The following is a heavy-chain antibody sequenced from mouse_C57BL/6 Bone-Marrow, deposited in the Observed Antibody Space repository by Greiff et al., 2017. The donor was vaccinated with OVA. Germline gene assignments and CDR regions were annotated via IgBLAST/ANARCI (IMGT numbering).Heavy chain of an antibody. Sequence: VQLQQSGAELVRPGTSVKVSCKASGYAFTNYLIEWVKQRPGQGLEWIGVINPGSGGTNYNEKFKGKATLTADKSSSTAYMQLSSLTSEDSAVYFCARGRPYFDYWGQGITLTVSS. CDR3: ARGRPYFDY. J-gene: IGHJ2*01. V-gene: IGHV1-54*01. CDR2: INPGSGGT. CDR1: GYAFTNYL.